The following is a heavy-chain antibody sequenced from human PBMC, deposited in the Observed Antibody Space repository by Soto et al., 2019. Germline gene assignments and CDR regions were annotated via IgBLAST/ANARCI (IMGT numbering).Heavy chain of an antibody. D-gene: IGHD2-2*01. CDR3: ATSVPNYYYSGMDV. CDR1: GYTFTSYG. CDR2: ISAYNGNT. Sequence: ASVKVSCKASGYTFTSYGISWVRQAPGQGLEWMGWISAYNGNTNYAQKLQGRVTMTTDTSTSTAYMELRSLRSDDTAVYYCATSVPNYYYSGMDVWGKGTTVTVSS. V-gene: IGHV1-18*01. J-gene: IGHJ6*04.